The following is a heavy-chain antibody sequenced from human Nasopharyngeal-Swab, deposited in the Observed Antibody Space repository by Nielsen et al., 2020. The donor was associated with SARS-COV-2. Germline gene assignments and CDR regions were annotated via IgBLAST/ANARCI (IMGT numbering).Heavy chain of an antibody. V-gene: IGHV4-34*01. D-gene: IGHD3-10*01. Sequence: SETLSLTCTVSGGSISSYYWSWIRQPPGKGLEWIGEINHSGRTNYNPSLKSRVTISVDTSKNQFSLKLSSVTAADTAVYYCAREWFASTYSVTYGMDVWGQGTTVTVSS. CDR3: AREWFASTYSVTYGMDV. CDR1: GGSISSYY. CDR2: INHSGRT. J-gene: IGHJ6*02.